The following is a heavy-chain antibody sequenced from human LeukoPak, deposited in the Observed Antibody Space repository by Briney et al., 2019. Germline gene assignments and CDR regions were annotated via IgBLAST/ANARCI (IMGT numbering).Heavy chain of an antibody. CDR2: INPNSSGT. D-gene: IGHD3-10*01. CDR3: ARGPDPRWGITMVRGVISTKYNWFDP. V-gene: IGHV1-2*02. J-gene: IGHJ5*02. Sequence: ASVEVSCKASGYTFTGYYMHWVRQAPGQGLEWMGWINPNSSGTNYAQKFQGRVTMTRDTSISTAYMELSRLRSDDTAVYYCARGPDPRWGITMVRGVISTKYNWFDPWGQGTLVTVSS. CDR1: GYTFTGYY.